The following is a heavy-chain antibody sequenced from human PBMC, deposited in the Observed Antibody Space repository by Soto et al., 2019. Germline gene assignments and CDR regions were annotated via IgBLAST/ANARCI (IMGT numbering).Heavy chain of an antibody. CDR3: ARDANWGYWYSDL. J-gene: IGHJ2*01. CDR2: ISNDGRNE. CDR1: GFAFSFYA. D-gene: IGHD7-27*01. V-gene: IGHV3-30*03. Sequence: QVQLVESGVGGVQPGRSLRLSCAASGFAFSFYAIHWVRQSPGKGLEWVAVISNDGRNEYYAASVKGRFTVSRDNSDKTLSLQSNSLRPEDTVVYYVARDANWGYWYSDLWGRGTLVTASS.